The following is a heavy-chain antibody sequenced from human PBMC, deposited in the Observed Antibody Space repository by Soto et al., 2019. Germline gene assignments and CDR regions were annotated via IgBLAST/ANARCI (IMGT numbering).Heavy chain of an antibody. Sequence: EVQLVESGGGLVQPGGSLRLSCAASGLRFSSYSMKWVRQAPGKGPELVSYIDHSSSSVRYVDSVEGRFTISRDNAKDSLSLQMNSLRVEDTAMYYCAVGIAVARGYFDLWGRGTLVTVSS. CDR3: AVGIAVARGYFDL. D-gene: IGHD6-19*01. V-gene: IGHV3-48*04. CDR1: GLRFSSYS. J-gene: IGHJ2*01. CDR2: IDHSSSSV.